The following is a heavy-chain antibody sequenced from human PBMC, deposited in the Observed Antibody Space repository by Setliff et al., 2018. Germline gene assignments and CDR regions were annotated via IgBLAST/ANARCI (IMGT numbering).Heavy chain of an antibody. CDR3: ATNSGGNTIDAFDI. V-gene: IGHV1-24*01. CDR2: FDPEDGET. J-gene: IGHJ3*02. Sequence: ASVKVSCKVSGYTLTELSMHWVRQAPGKGLEWMGGFDPEDGETIYAQKFQGRVTMIEDTSTDTAYMELSSLRSEDTAVYYCATNSGGNTIDAFDIWGQGTMVTVSS. CDR1: GYTLTELS. D-gene: IGHD2-15*01.